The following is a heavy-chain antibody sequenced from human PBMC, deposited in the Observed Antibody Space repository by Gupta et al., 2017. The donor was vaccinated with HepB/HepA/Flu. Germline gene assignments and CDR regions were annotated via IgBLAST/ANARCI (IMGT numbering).Heavy chain of an antibody. CDR1: GFTFSNYG. Sequence: QVQLVESGGGVVQPGRSLRLSCAASGFTFSNYGMHWVRQAPGKGLEWVAAISYEGSNKYYADSVKGRFTISRDNPKNMMYLQMTSLRPEDTGVYYCTMASYDSSGYDYGMDVWGQGTTVTVSS. J-gene: IGHJ6*02. CDR2: ISYEGSNK. D-gene: IGHD3-22*01. V-gene: IGHV3-30*03. CDR3: TMASYDSSGYDYGMDV.